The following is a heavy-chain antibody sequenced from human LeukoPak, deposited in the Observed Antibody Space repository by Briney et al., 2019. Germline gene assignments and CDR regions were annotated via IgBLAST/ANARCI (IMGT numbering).Heavy chain of an antibody. CDR1: GFTFSSYS. Sequence: GGSLRLSCAASGFTFSSYSMNWVRQAPGKGLEWVSYISSSSSTIYYADSVKGRFTISRDNAKNSLYLQMNSLRAEDTAVYYCARRGMVYALDYWGQGTLVTVSS. CDR3: ARRGMVYALDY. CDR2: ISSSSSTI. D-gene: IGHD2-8*01. V-gene: IGHV3-48*01. J-gene: IGHJ4*02.